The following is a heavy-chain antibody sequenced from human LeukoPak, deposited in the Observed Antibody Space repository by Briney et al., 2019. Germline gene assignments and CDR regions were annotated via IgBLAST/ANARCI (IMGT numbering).Heavy chain of an antibody. CDR1: GYSFTSYW. Sequence: GESLQISCQGSGYSFTSYWIGWVRQMPGKGLEWMGIIYPGDSDTKYSPSFQGQVTISVDKSISTAYLQYSSLKASDTAMYYCARRLMVSALYYFDYWGQGTLVTVSS. D-gene: IGHD2-8*01. V-gene: IGHV5-51*01. CDR2: IYPGDSDT. CDR3: ARRLMVSALYYFDY. J-gene: IGHJ4*02.